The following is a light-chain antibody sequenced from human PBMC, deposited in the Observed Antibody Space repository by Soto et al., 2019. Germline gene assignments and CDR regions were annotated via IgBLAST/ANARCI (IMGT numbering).Light chain of an antibody. CDR2: LGS. J-gene: IGKJ1*01. CDR1: QSLLHSDGYNY. CDR3: QQYHTTPWT. V-gene: IGKV2-28*01. Sequence: DIVMTQTPLSLPVTPGEPASISCRSRQSLLHSDGYNYLDWYLQKPGQSPQLLIYLGSNRASGVPDRFSGSGSGTDFTLTISSLQAEDVAVYYCQQYHTTPWTFGQGTKV.